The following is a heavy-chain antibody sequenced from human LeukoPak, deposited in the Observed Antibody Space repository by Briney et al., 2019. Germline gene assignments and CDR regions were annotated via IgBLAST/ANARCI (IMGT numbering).Heavy chain of an antibody. V-gene: IGHV3-7*05. CDR2: IDHDGREK. Sequence: GGSLRLSCAASGFTFSSYWMTWVRQAPGKGLERVANIDHDGREKYYVDSVKGRFTISRDNAKNSLFLQMNSLRAEDTAVYYCARGAGGDYWGQGTLVTVSS. J-gene: IGHJ4*02. CDR3: ARGAGGDY. CDR1: GFTFSSYW.